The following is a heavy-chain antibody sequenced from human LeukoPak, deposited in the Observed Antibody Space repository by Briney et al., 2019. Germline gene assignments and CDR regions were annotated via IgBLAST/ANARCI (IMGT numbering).Heavy chain of an antibody. D-gene: IGHD6-13*01. Sequence: HPGRSLRLSCAASGLTFDDYAMHWVRQAPGKGLEWVSGISWNSGSIGYADSVKGRFTISRDNAKNSLYLQMNSLRAEDTALYYCAKDMNVDKYSSSWYYFDYWGQGTLVTVSS. CDR1: GLTFDDYA. V-gene: IGHV3-9*01. CDR2: ISWNSGSI. J-gene: IGHJ4*02. CDR3: AKDMNVDKYSSSWYYFDY.